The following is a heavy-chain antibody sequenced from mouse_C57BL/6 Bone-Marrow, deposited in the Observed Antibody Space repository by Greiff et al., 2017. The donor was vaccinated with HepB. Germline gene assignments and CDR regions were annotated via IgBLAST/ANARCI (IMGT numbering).Heavy chain of an antibody. J-gene: IGHJ2*01. Sequence: EVKVEESGGGLVQPGGSMKLSCAASGFTFSDSWMDWVRQSPEKGLEWVAEIRNKANNHATYYAESVKGRFTISRDDSKSSVYLQMNSLRAEDTGIYYCTRRGYGNRYYFDYWGQGTTLTVSS. V-gene: IGHV6-6*01. CDR2: IRNKANNHAT. D-gene: IGHD2-10*02. CDR3: TRRGYGNRYYFDY. CDR1: GFTFSDSW.